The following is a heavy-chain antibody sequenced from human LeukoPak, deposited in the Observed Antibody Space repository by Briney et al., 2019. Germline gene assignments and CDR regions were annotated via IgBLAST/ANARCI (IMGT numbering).Heavy chain of an antibody. Sequence: SVKVSCKAYGGTLSSYAISWVRQAPGQWLEWMGGIIPIFGTANYAQKFQGRVTITTDESTSTAYMELSSLRSEDTAVYYCARSPPTVTTVFDAFDIWGQGTMVTVSS. D-gene: IGHD4-11*01. V-gene: IGHV1-69*05. CDR3: ARSPPTVTTVFDAFDI. J-gene: IGHJ3*02. CDR2: IIPIFGTA. CDR1: GGTLSSYA.